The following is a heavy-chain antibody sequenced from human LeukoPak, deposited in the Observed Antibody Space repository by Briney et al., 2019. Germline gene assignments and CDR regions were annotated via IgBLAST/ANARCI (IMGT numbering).Heavy chain of an antibody. J-gene: IGHJ4*02. CDR1: GYTFTSYD. CDR3: ARAPREQWLVLPPYYFDY. V-gene: IGHV1-8*01. D-gene: IGHD6-19*01. Sequence: ASVKVSCKASGYTFTSYDINWVKQATGQGLEWMGWMNTNSGNTGYAQKFQGRVTMTRNTSISTAYMELSSLRSEDTAVYYCARAPREQWLVLPPYYFDYWGQGTLVTVSS. CDR2: MNTNSGNT.